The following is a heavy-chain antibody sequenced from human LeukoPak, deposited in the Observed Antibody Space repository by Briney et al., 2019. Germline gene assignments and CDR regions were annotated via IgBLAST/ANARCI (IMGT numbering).Heavy chain of an antibody. J-gene: IGHJ4*02. CDR2: IYYSGST. D-gene: IGHD1-26*01. CDR3: ARDSRLRFGGSYAFDY. CDR1: GGSISSYY. V-gene: IGHV4-30-4*08. Sequence: PSETLSLTCTVSGGSISSYYWSWIRQPPGKGLEWIGYIYYSGSTYYNPSLKSRVTISVDTSKNQFSLKLSSVTAADTAVYYCARDSRLRFGGSYAFDYWGQGTLVTVSS.